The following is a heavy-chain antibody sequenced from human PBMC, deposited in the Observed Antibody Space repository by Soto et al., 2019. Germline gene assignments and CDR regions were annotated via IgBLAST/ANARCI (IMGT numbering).Heavy chain of an antibody. CDR1: GYTFTRYG. J-gene: IGHJ5*02. CDR3: ARQISSSWYGNWFDP. D-gene: IGHD6-13*01. V-gene: IGHV1-18*01. Sequence: ASVKVSCKASGYTFTRYGISWVRQAPGQGLEWMEWISAYNGNTNYAQKLQGRVTMTTDTSTSTAYMELRSLRSDDTAVYYCARQISSSWYGNWFDPWGQGTLVTVSS. CDR2: ISAYNGNT.